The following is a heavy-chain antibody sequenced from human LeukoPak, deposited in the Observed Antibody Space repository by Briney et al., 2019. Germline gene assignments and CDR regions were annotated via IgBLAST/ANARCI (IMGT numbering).Heavy chain of an antibody. CDR2: IYYSGST. CDR3: ASGVVVPAAFMDV. J-gene: IGHJ6*03. V-gene: IGHV4-59*01. D-gene: IGHD2-2*01. Sequence: SETLSLTCTVSGDSIKSYYWSRVRQPPGKGLEWIGYIYYSGSTNYSPSLKSRVTISLDTSKNHFSLKLSSVTAADTAVYYCASGVVVPAAFMDVWGKGTTVTVSS. CDR1: GDSIKSYY.